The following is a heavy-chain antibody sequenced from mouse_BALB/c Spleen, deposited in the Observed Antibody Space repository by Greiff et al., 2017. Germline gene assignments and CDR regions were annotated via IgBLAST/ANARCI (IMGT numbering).Heavy chain of an antibody. D-gene: IGHD2-14*01. CDR3: ARRGYRYGFDY. J-gene: IGHJ2*01. CDR1: GYSITSDYA. V-gene: IGHV3-2*02. CDR2: ISYSGST. Sequence: EVKLQESGPGLVKPSQSLSLTCTVTGYSITSDYAWNWIRQFPGNKLEWMGYISYSGSTSYNPSLKSRISITRDTSKNQFFLQLNSVTTEDTATYYCARRGYRYGFDYWGQGTTLTVSS.